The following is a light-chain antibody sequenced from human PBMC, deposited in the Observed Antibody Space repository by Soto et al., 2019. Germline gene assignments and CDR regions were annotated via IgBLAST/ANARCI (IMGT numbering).Light chain of an antibody. Sequence: QSALTQPASVSGSPGQSITISCTGTSSDIGNYDFVSWYQQVPGTAPKAMIYEVSSRPSGVSNRFSGSKSGNTASLTISGLQAEDVAYYYGSSYTSGSAFIHFGGGTKLTVL. V-gene: IGLV2-14*01. CDR3: SSYTSGSAFIH. CDR2: EVS. CDR1: SSDIGNYDF. J-gene: IGLJ2*01.